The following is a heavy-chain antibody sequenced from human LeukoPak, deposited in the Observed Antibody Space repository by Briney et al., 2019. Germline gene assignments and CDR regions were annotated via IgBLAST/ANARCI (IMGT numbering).Heavy chain of an antibody. D-gene: IGHD2-2*01. CDR3: TRAGYCSDASCYVPDY. CDR2: IDSRGTII. Sequence: GGSPRLSCSASGFTFSSYSMNWVRQAPGKGLEWVSYIDSRGTIIYYADSVKGRFTISRDKAKNSLYLQMNSLTDKDTAVYYCTRAGYCSDASCYVPDYWGQGTLVTVSS. CDR1: GFTFSSYS. V-gene: IGHV3-48*02. J-gene: IGHJ4*02.